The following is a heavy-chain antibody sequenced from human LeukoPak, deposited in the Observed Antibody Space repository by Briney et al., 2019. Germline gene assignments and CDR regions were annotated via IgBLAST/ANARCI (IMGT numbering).Heavy chain of an antibody. Sequence: SETLSLTCAVYGGSFSGYYWSWIRQPPGKGLEWIGEIGHSGDTKYNASLKSRVSLSVDISKNQISLKMNFVTAADTALYYCARCHLRTGTREFDSWGQGTLVIVSS. CDR2: IGHSGDT. CDR3: ARCHLRTGTREFDS. V-gene: IGHV4-34*01. J-gene: IGHJ4*02. CDR1: GGSFSGYY. D-gene: IGHD1-7*01.